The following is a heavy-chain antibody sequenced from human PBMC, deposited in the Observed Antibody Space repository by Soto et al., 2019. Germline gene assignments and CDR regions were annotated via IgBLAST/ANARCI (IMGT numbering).Heavy chain of an antibody. D-gene: IGHD1-26*01. Sequence: GGSLRLSCAASGFTFDDYTMHWVRQAPGKGLEWVSLISWDGGSTYYADSVKGRFTISRDNSKNSLYLQMNSLRTEDTALYYCAKDKSSYSGRYYDYWGQGTLVTVSS. V-gene: IGHV3-43*01. J-gene: IGHJ4*02. CDR1: GFTFDDYT. CDR3: AKDKSSYSGRYYDY. CDR2: ISWDGGST.